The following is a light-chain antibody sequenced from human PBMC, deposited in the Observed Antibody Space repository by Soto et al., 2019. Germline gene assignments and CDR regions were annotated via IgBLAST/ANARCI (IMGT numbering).Light chain of an antibody. J-gene: IGLJ1*01. CDR2: GNS. CDR1: SSNIGARYD. CDR3: QSYDSSLSGSYV. Sequence: QSVLTQPPSVSGAPGQWVTISCTGSSSNIGARYDVHWYQHLPGTAPKLLIYGNSNRPSGVPDRFSGSKSGTSASLAITGLQAEDEADYYCQSYDSSLSGSYVFGTGTKVTVL. V-gene: IGLV1-40*01.